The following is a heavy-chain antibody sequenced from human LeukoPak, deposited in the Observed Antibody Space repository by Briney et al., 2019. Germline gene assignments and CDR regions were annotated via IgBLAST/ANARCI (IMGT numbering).Heavy chain of an antibody. J-gene: IGHJ3*02. CDR3: ARLHDFWSGSYAFDI. V-gene: IGHV4-59*01. D-gene: IGHD3-3*01. Sequence: SETLSLTCAVSGGSISYDYWMWIRQPPGKGVVGIGYMYVRGTTDYNPSLKSRVTISVDTYKHQFSLKLSSVTAADTAVYCCARLHDFWSGSYAFDIWGQGTMVTGSS. CDR1: GGSISYDY. CDR2: MYVRGTT.